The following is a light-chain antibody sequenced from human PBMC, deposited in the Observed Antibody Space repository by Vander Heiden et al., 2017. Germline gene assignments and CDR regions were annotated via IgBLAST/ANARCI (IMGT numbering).Light chain of an antibody. CDR1: KLGDKY. CDR3: QAWDSSTVV. V-gene: IGLV3-1*01. J-gene: IGLJ2*01. CDR2: QDS. Sequence: SYELNQPPSVSVSPGQTASIPRYGDKLGDKYACQYQQKPGQSPVLVIYQDSKRPSGIPERFSGYNSGNTATLTISGTQAMDEADYYCQAWDSSTVVFGGGTKLTVL.